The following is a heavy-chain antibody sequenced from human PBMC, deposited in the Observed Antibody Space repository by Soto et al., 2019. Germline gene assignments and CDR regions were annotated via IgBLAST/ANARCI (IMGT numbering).Heavy chain of an antibody. CDR2: INSDGSTT. Sequence: GGSLRLSCAASGFTFSSYWMHWVRQAPGKGLVWVSRINSDGSTTDYADSVKGRFTISRDNAKNTLYLQMNSLRAEDTAVYYCASTYYYASSGYSGYWGQGTLVTVSS. CDR1: GFTFSSYW. CDR3: ASTYYYASSGYSGY. D-gene: IGHD3-22*01. V-gene: IGHV3-74*01. J-gene: IGHJ4*02.